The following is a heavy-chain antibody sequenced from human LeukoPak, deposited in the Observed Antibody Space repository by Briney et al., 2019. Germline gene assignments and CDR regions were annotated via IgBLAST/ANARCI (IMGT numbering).Heavy chain of an antibody. CDR1: GFTFSSYA. Sequence: AGRSLRLSCAASGFTFSSYAMHWVRQAPGKGLEWVAVISYDRSNKYYADSVKGRFTISRDNSKNTLYLQMNSLRAEDTAVYYCARMGIVVVVAATHNWFDPWGQGTLVTVSS. J-gene: IGHJ5*02. V-gene: IGHV3-30-3*01. D-gene: IGHD2-15*01. CDR3: ARMGIVVVVAATHNWFDP. CDR2: ISYDRSNK.